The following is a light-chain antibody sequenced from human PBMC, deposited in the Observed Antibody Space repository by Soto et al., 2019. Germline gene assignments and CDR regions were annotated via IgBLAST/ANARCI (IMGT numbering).Light chain of an antibody. CDR2: DAS. V-gene: IGKV1-13*02. CDR1: QGISSA. J-gene: IGKJ5*01. Sequence: AIHLTQSPSSLSASVGDRVTITCRASQGISSALAWYQHKPGRPPRVLIYDASSLQSGVPSRFSGSESGTDCTLTISSLQPEDSATYYCKKLNSYLFTFGQGTRLE. CDR3: KKLNSYLFT.